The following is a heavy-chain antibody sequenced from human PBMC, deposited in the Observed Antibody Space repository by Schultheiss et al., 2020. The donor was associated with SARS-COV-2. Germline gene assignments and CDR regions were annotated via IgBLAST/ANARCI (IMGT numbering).Heavy chain of an antibody. J-gene: IGHJ4*02. CDR1: GGSISSGDYY. CDR3: ARDLSTVTFAFDY. Sequence: SETLSLTCTVSGGSISSGDYYWSWIRQRPGKGLEWIGYIYHSGSTYYNPSLKSRVTISVDTSKNQFSLKLSSVTAADTAVYYCARDLSTVTFAFDYWGQGTLVTVSS. CDR2: IYHSGST. V-gene: IGHV4-30-4*01. D-gene: IGHD4-17*01.